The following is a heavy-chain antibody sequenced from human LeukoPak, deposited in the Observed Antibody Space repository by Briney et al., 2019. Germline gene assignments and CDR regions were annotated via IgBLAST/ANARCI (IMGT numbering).Heavy chain of an antibody. D-gene: IGHD2-2*01. J-gene: IGHJ5*02. CDR3: ARHVEVVPAVFDP. V-gene: IGHV5-51*01. CDR1: GYSFTSYW. Sequence: GESLKISCKGSGYSFTSYWIGWVRQLPGKGLEWMGIIYPGDSDTRYSPSFQGQVTISADKSISTAYLQWSSLKASDTAMYYCARHVEVVPAVFDPWGQGTLVTVFS. CDR2: IYPGDSDT.